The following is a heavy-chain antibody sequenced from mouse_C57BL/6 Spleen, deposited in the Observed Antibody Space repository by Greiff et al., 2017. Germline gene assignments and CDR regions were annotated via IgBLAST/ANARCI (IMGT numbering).Heavy chain of an antibody. CDR3: ARNYYGSSPFDY. Sequence: VQLQQSGPELVKPGASVKISCKASGYSFTSYYIHWVKQRPGQGLEWIGWIYPGSGNTKYNEKFKGKATLTADTSSSTAYMQLSSLTSEDSAVYYCARNYYGSSPFDYWGQGTTLTVSS. J-gene: IGHJ2*01. V-gene: IGHV1-66*01. CDR1: GYSFTSYY. CDR2: IYPGSGNT. D-gene: IGHD1-1*01.